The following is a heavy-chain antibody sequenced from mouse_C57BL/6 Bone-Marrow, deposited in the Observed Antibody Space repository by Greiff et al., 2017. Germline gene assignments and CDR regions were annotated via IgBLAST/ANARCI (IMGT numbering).Heavy chain of an antibody. Sequence: EVQLQQSGPGMVKPSQSLSLTCTVTGYSITSGYDWHWIRHFPGNKLEWMGYISYSGSTNYNPSLKSRISITHDTSKNHFFLKLKSVTTEDTATYDCARRNDYYYAMDYWGQGTSVTVSS. CDR3: ARRNDYYYAMDY. D-gene: IGHD2-4*01. V-gene: IGHV3-1*01. CDR2: ISYSGST. CDR1: GYSITSGYD. J-gene: IGHJ4*01.